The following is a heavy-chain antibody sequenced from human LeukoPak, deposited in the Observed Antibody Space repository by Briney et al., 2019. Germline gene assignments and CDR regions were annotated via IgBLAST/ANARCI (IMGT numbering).Heavy chain of an antibody. J-gene: IGHJ5*02. V-gene: IGHV4-61*03. CDR2: IYDSGYT. CDR1: GYSINSGFY. CDR3: ARAGGDHPFDP. Sequence: PSETLSLTCTVSGYSINSGFYWGWLRQPPGKGLEWIGYIYDSGYTKYNPSLKSRVTISVDMSKNHFSLKLTSVTAADTAVYYCARAGGDHPFDPWGQGALVTVSS. D-gene: IGHD4-17*01.